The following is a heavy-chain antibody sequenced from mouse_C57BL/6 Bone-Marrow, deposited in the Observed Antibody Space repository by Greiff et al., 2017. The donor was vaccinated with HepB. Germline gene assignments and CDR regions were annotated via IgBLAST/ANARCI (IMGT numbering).Heavy chain of an antibody. J-gene: IGHJ4*01. CDR1: GFTFSDYY. CDR2: ISNGGGST. CDR3: ARHDTTVPHYAMDY. V-gene: IGHV5-12*01. Sequence: EVNLVESGGGLVQPGGSLKLSCAASGFTFSDYYMYWVRQTPEKRLEWVAYISNGGGSTYYPDTVKGRFTISRDNAKNTLYLQMSRLKSEDTAMYYCARHDTTVPHYAMDYWGQGTSVTVSS. D-gene: IGHD1-1*01.